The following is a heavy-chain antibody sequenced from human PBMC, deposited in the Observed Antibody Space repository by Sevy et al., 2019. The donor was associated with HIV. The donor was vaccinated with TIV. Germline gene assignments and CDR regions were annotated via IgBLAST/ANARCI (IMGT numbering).Heavy chain of an antibody. CDR2: IWYDGSNK. V-gene: IGHV3-33*01. Sequence: GGSLRLSCAASGFTFSSYGMHWVRQAPGKGLEWVAVIWYDGSNKYYADSVKGRFTISRDNSKNTLYLQMNSLRAEDTAVYYCARALAPSQQFGVVIINYYYGMDVWGQGTTVTVSS. CDR1: GFTFSSYG. CDR3: ARALAPSQQFGVVIINYYYGMDV. J-gene: IGHJ6*02. D-gene: IGHD3-3*01.